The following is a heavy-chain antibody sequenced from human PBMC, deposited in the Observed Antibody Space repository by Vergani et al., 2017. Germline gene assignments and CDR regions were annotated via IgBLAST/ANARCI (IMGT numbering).Heavy chain of an antibody. CDR3: AGAYGRYDWFDY. Sequence: EVQLLESGGGLVQPGGSLRLSCAASGFTFSSYAMSWVRQAPGKGLEWVSAISGSGGSTYYADSVKGRFTISRDNSKNTLYLQMNSLRVEDTAVYYCAGAYGRYDWFDYWGQRTLVTVSS. CDR1: GFTFSSYA. J-gene: IGHJ4*01. CDR2: ISGSGGST. D-gene: IGHD1-20*01. V-gene: IGHV3-23*01.